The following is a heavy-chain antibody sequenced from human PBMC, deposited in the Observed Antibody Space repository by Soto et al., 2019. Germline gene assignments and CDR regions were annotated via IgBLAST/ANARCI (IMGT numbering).Heavy chain of an antibody. CDR3: ARDYDFWSGNNWFDP. D-gene: IGHD3-3*01. Sequence: ASVKVSCKASGYTFTGYYMHWVRQAPGQGLEWMGWINPNSGGTNYAQKFQGWVTMTRDTSISTAYMELSRLRSDDTAVYYCARDYDFWSGNNWFDPWGQGTLVTVSS. CDR2: INPNSGGT. CDR1: GYTFTGYY. V-gene: IGHV1-2*04. J-gene: IGHJ5*02.